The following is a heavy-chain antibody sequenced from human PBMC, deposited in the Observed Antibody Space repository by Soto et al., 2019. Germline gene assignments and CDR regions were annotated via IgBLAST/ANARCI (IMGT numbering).Heavy chain of an antibody. D-gene: IGHD4-17*01. CDR3: ARGVTTVPLYYYYYYGMDV. J-gene: IGHJ6*02. V-gene: IGHV1-2*02. CDR1: GYTFTGYY. Sequence: ASVKVSCKASGYTFTGYYMHWVRRAPGQGLEWMGWINPNSGGTNYAQKFQGRVTMTRDTSISTAYMELSRLRSDDTAVYYCARGVTTVPLYYYYYYGMDVWGQGTTVTVSS. CDR2: INPNSGGT.